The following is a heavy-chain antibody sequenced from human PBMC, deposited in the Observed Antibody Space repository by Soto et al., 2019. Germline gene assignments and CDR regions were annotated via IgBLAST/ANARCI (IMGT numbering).Heavy chain of an antibody. D-gene: IGHD3-22*01. Sequence: GASVKVSCKASGYTFTGYYMHWVRQAPGQGLEWMGWINPNSGGTNYAQKFQGRVTMTRDTSISTAYMELSRLGSDDTAVYYCARPYYDSSGPQNYYFDYWGQGTLVTVSS. CDR1: GYTFTGYY. V-gene: IGHV1-2*02. J-gene: IGHJ4*02. CDR3: ARPYYDSSGPQNYYFDY. CDR2: INPNSGGT.